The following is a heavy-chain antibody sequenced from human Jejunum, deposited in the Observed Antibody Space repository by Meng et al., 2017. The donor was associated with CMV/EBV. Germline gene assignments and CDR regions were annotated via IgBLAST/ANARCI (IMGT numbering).Heavy chain of an antibody. V-gene: IGHV1-46*01. CDR1: GYTFPTCY. D-gene: IGHD3-16*01. J-gene: IGHJ5*02. Sequence: KALGYTFPTCYIPGVRPAPGLGVGWMGVIDPSEGSTSYSQKCQGRVTVTRDTSTGTVYMELGGLTSEDTAVYYCAREGLRGGGWFDPWAQGTLVTVSS. CDR3: AREGLRGGGWFDP. CDR2: IDPSEGST.